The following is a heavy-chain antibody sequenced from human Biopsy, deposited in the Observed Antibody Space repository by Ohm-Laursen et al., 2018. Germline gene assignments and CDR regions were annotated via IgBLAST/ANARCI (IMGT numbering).Heavy chain of an antibody. Sequence: TLSLTCPVSGGSIGGGEYYWNWIRQHPGKGLEWIGLISYSGTTFYNPSLESLLTISIDTSKNHFSLNLRSVTVADTAVYYCARGVPHYDGSGFPLAGYWYFDLWGRGTLVTVSS. J-gene: IGHJ2*01. V-gene: IGHV4-31*01. CDR3: ARGVPHYDGSGFPLAGYWYFDL. CDR2: ISYSGTT. CDR1: GGSIGGGEYY. D-gene: IGHD3-22*01.